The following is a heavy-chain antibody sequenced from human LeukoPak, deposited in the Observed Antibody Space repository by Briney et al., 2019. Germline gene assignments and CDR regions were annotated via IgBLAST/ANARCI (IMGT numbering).Heavy chain of an antibody. D-gene: IGHD6-19*01. CDR2: IYSGGST. Sequence: PGGALRLSCAASGFTLSSNYMSWVGQAPGKGLEGVSVIYSGGSTYYADSVKGRFTISRDNSKNTLYLQMNSLRAEDTAVYYCARGEPYSSGWYFDYWGQGTLVTVSS. V-gene: IGHV3-53*01. CDR3: ARGEPYSSGWYFDY. CDR1: GFTLSSNY. J-gene: IGHJ4*02.